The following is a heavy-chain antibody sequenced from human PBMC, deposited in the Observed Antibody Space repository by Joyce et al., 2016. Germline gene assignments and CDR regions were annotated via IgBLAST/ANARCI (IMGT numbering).Heavy chain of an antibody. Sequence: SGASVKVSCKASGFTFTDYAIYWVRQAPGQTLEWMGWIKAGDGDIKYSQKFQGRATFARDTSATTVYMELTSLRFEDTAVYYCARASHGWYFDPWGQGTLVTVSS. CDR1: GFTFTDYA. CDR3: ARASHGWYFDP. D-gene: IGHD6-19*01. V-gene: IGHV1-3*01. CDR2: IKAGDGDI. J-gene: IGHJ5*02.